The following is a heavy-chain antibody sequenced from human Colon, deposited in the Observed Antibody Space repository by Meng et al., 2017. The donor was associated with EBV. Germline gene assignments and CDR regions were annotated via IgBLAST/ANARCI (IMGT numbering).Heavy chain of an antibody. V-gene: IGHV4-30-4*01. CDR2: IYYTGST. J-gene: IGHJ4*02. Sequence: QVRRQGPGPGLVKPSQTLSLTCTVSGGSINSGDYYWSWIRQPPGKGLEWIGYIYYTGSTYYNPSLKSRVTISMDTSKNQFSLRLSSVTAADTAVYYCARNYYFDYWGQGTLVTVSS. CDR1: GGSINSGDYY. CDR3: ARNYYFDY.